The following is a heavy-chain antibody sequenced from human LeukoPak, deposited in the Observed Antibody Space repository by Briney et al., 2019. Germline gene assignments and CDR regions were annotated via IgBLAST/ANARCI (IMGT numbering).Heavy chain of an antibody. Sequence: PGGSLRLSCAASGFNFSNSWMTWVRQTPGKGLEWVANIRQNGLDKYYVDSVKGRFTISRDNAKNSLYLQMNSLRAEDTALYYCARDVYYYYYYGMDVWGQGTTVTVSS. CDR3: ARDVYYYYYYGMDV. V-gene: IGHV3-7*03. CDR2: IRQNGLDK. CDR1: GFNFSNSW. J-gene: IGHJ6*02.